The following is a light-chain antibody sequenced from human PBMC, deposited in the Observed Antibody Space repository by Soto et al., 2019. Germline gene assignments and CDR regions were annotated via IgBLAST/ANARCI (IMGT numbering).Light chain of an antibody. CDR2: EVS. Sequence: QSALTQPPSASGSPGQSVTISCTGTSSDVGGYNYVSRYQQHPGKAPKLMIYEVSKRPSGVPVRISGSKPGNTASLTVSGIQVQDEADYPCSSFEASNNLLFGGGTKLTVL. J-gene: IGLJ2*01. CDR1: SSDVGGYNY. CDR3: SSFEASNNLL. V-gene: IGLV2-8*01.